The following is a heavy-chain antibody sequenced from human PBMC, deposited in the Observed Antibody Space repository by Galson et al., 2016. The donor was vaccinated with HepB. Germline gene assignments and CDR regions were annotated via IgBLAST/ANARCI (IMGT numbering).Heavy chain of an antibody. CDR3: ARDNPRGYDTYVY. CDR1: GFTFTTYT. V-gene: IGHV3-30*04. D-gene: IGHD3-22*01. Sequence: SLRLSCAASGFTFTTYTMHWVRQAPGKGLEWVAVISDDGSNKNYADSVRGRFTISRDNSKNTLFLQMNSLRAEDTAVYYCARDNPRGYDTYVYWGQGTLVTVSS. CDR2: ISDDGSNK. J-gene: IGHJ4*02.